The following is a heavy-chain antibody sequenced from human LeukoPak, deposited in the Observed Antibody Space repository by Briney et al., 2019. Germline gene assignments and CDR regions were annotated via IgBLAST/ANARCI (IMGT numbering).Heavy chain of an antibody. CDR1: GFTFSSYS. CDR2: ISRIGGST. V-gene: IGHV3-23*01. Sequence: QTGGSLRLSCAASGFTFSSYSMNWVRQAPGKGLEWVSGISRIGGSTHYADSVKGRLTISRDNSKNILYLQMNSLRAEDTALYYCAKDFVGTGNFRGGDYWGQGTLVTVSS. CDR3: AKDFVGTGNFRGGDY. D-gene: IGHD1-1*01. J-gene: IGHJ4*02.